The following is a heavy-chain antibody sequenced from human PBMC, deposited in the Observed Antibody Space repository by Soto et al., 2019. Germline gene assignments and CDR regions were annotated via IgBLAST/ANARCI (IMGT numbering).Heavy chain of an antibody. CDR1: GFYFEDYA. J-gene: IGHJ3*02. V-gene: IGHV3-9*01. D-gene: IGHD3-22*01. Sequence: EVQLVESGGGLVQPGRSLRLSCTASGFYFEDYAIHWVRQPPGKGLEWVSGITHNSRSMAYADSVKGRFTVSRDTAKNSLYLEMNSLTPEDTALYFCAKDPQSWLTSFDICGQGTMVIVSP. CDR2: ITHNSRSM. CDR3: AKDPQSWLTSFDI.